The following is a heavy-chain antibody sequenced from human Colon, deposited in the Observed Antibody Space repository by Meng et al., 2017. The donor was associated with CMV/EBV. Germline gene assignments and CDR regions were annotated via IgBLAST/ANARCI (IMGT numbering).Heavy chain of an antibody. D-gene: IGHD6-6*01. Sequence: QITLQASCPTLVNPTPPLTLTCPFSGFSLSPITLIWGWIRQPPGKALEWLALIHGDDTNEYNPSLSNRLTVTRDTSKNQVFLTLTNVDPVDTGTYYCVQRHSSSTGEVHWGQGTLVTVSS. V-gene: IGHV2-5*02. CDR2: IHGDDTN. J-gene: IGHJ4*02. CDR3: VQRHSSSTGEVH. CDR1: GFSLSPITLI.